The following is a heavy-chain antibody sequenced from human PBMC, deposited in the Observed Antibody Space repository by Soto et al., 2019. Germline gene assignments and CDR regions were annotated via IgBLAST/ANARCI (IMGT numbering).Heavy chain of an antibody. CDR2: ISGSGGST. Sequence: EVQLLESGGGLVQPGESLRLSCAASGFTFSNSAMSWVRQAPGKGLEWVSAISGSGGSTFYADSVKGRFTISRDNSKNALYLQMNSLRVEDTATYYCANGSASDRPYHFDSWGQGSLVTVSS. CDR1: GFTFSNSA. D-gene: IGHD3-10*01. V-gene: IGHV3-23*01. CDR3: ANGSASDRPYHFDS. J-gene: IGHJ4*02.